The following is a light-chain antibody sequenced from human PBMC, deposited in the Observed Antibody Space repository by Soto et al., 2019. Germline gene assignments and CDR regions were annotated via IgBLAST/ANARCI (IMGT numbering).Light chain of an antibody. Sequence: QTVVTQSPSASASLGASVKLTCTLSSGHSSYGIAWHQQQPEKGPRYLMKLNSDGSHSKGDGIPDRFSGSSSGAERYLTISCLQSEDEADYYCQTWGTGIPVFGGGTQLTVL. CDR3: QTWGTGIPV. CDR2: LNSDGSH. J-gene: IGLJ7*01. CDR1: SGHSSYG. V-gene: IGLV4-69*01.